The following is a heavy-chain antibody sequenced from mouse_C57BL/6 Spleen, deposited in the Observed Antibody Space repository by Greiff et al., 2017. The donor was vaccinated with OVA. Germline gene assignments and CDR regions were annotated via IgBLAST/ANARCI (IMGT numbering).Heavy chain of an antibody. J-gene: IGHJ1*03. CDR3: ARRDDYGSYWYVDV. CDR2: IDPSDSYT. V-gene: IGHV1-69*01. Sequence: VQLQQPGAELVMPGASVKLSCKASGYTFTSYWMHWVKQRPGQGLEWIGEIDPSDSYTNYNQKFKGKSTVTVDKSSSTAYMQLSSLTSEDSAVYYCARRDDYGSYWYVDVWGTGTTVTVSS. D-gene: IGHD1-1*01. CDR1: GYTFTSYW.